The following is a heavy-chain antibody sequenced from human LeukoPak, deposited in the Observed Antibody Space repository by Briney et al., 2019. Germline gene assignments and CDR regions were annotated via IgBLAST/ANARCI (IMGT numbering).Heavy chain of an antibody. J-gene: IGHJ4*02. V-gene: IGHV3-23*01. D-gene: IGHD2-21*02. CDR2: ISVSGGST. Sequence: SSISVSGGSTYYADSVKGPFTISRDNSKNTLYLQMNSLRAEDTAVYYCAKVEVVTYYFDYWGQGTLVTVSS. CDR3: AKVEVVTYYFDY.